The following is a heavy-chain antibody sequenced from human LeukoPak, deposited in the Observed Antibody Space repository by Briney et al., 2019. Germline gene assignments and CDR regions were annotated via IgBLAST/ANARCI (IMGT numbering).Heavy chain of an antibody. D-gene: IGHD3-16*01. J-gene: IGHJ4*02. Sequence: GGSLRISCAASGFSFRHYVMSWVRQAPGKGLEWVSTMRESGGTIYYADSVKGRFTISRDDSTNTVFLHMTSLRAEDTAVYYCAKDGEGFGYGSDSWGQGTLVTVSS. CDR1: GFSFRHYV. V-gene: IGHV3-23*01. CDR3: AKDGEGFGYGSDS. CDR2: MRESGGTI.